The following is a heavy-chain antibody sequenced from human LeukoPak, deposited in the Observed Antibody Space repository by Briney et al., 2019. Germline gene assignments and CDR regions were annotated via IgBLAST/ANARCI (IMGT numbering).Heavy chain of an antibody. V-gene: IGHV4-38-2*02. CDR2: IYHSGST. CDR1: GYSISSGYY. Sequence: PSETLSLTCTVSGYSISSGYYWGWIRQPPGKGLEWIGSIYHSGSTYYNPSLKSRVTISVGTSKNQFSLKLSSVTAADTAVYYCARVWVVVAAYLDYWGQGTLVTVSS. J-gene: IGHJ4*02. D-gene: IGHD2-15*01. CDR3: ARVWVVVAAYLDY.